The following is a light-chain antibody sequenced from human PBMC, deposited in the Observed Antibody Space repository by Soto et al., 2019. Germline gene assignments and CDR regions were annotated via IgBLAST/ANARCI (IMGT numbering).Light chain of an antibody. CDR3: QPYYSYPYP. CDR2: KAS. V-gene: IGKV1-5*03. Sequence: DIQMTQSPSTLSASVGDRVTITCRARQSISSWLAWYQQKPGQAPKLLIYKASILKSGFPSRFSSSESGTEFTLTVCSLQPADFPTYYCQPYYSYPYPFCQGTTLEIK. CDR1: QSISSW. J-gene: IGKJ2*01.